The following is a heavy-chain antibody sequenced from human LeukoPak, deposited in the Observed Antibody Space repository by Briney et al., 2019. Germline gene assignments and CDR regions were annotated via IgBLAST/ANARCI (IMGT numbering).Heavy chain of an antibody. CDR2: IGGSGGST. D-gene: IGHD3-10*01. CDR1: GFTFSSYA. J-gene: IGHJ6*03. V-gene: IGHV3-23*01. CDR3: AKVPNGDQSWYYYMDV. Sequence: GGSLRLSCAASGFTFSSYAMSWVRQAPGKGLEWVSAIGGSGGSTYYADSVKGRFTISRDNSKNTLYLQMNSLRAEDTAVYYCAKVPNGDQSWYYYMDVWGKGTTVTVSS.